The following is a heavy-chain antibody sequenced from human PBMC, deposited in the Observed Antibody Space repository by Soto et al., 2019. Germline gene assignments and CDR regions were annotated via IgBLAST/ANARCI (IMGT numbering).Heavy chain of an antibody. CDR1: GGSISSYY. D-gene: IGHD5-18*01. J-gene: IGHJ4*02. V-gene: IGHV4-59*01. Sequence: PSETLSLTCTFSGGSISSYYWIWIRQPPGKGLEWIGYIYYSGSTNYNPSLKSRVTISVDTSKNQFSLKLSSVTAADTAVYYCARLGGYSYGYPHTIDYWGQGTLVTSPQ. CDR3: ARLGGYSYGYPHTIDY. CDR2: IYYSGST.